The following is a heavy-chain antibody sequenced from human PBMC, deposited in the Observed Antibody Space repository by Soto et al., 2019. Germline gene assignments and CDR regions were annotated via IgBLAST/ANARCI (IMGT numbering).Heavy chain of an antibody. CDR2: INPNSGGT. V-gene: IGHV1-2*04. Sequence: GASVKVSCKASGYTFTGYYMHWVRQAPGQGLEWMGWINPNSGGTNYAQKFQGWVTMTRDTSISTAYMELSRLRSDDTAVYYCAIGWLVNVGYGMDVWGQGTTVTVSS. CDR3: AIGWLVNVGYGMDV. D-gene: IGHD6-19*01. CDR1: GYTFTGYY. J-gene: IGHJ6*02.